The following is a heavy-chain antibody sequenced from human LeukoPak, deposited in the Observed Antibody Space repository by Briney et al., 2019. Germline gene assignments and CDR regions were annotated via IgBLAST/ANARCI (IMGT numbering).Heavy chain of an antibody. CDR3: AKFGVDYDMIV. V-gene: IGHV4-59*01. Sequence: SETLSLTCSVFGGSISGSYWTWLRQPPGKGLEWIGQIYYEGNADYNPSLKSRLSLSVDTSKNQFSLKLASMTAADTAVYYCAKFGVDYDMIVWGQGTTVTVS. CDR2: IYYEGNA. D-gene: IGHD3-16*01. J-gene: IGHJ6*02. CDR1: GGSISGSY.